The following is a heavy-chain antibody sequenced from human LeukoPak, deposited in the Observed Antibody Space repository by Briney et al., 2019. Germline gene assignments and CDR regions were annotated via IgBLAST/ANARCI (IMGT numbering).Heavy chain of an antibody. V-gene: IGHV3-21*01. CDR2: ISSSSSYI. J-gene: IGHJ4*02. CDR3: ARDEVYGEQYYFDY. CDR1: GFTFSTYT. D-gene: IGHD4/OR15-4a*01. Sequence: PGGSLRLSCAASGFTFSTYTMNWVRQAQGKGLEWVSSISSSSSYIYYADSVKGRFTISRDNAKNSLYLQMNSLRAEDTAVYYCARDEVYGEQYYFDYWGQGTLVTVS.